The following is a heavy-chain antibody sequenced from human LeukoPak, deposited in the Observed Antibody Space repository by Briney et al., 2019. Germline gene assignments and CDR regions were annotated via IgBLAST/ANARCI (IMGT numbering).Heavy chain of an antibody. CDR1: GGSICSHY. V-gene: IGHV4-59*11. J-gene: IGHJ6*03. Sequence: PSKTLSLTCTVSGGSICSHYWSWIRQPPGKGLEWIGYIYYSGSTNYNPSLKSRVTISVDTSKNQFSLKLSSVTAADTAVYYCARGALDYDFWSGRFYYYYMDVWGKGTTVTVSS. CDR3: ARGALDYDFWSGRFYYYYMDV. CDR2: IYYSGST. D-gene: IGHD3-3*01.